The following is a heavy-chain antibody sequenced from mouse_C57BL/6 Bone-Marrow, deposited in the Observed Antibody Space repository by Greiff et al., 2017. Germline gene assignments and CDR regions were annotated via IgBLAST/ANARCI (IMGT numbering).Heavy chain of an antibody. D-gene: IGHD1-1*01. V-gene: IGHV1-85*01. CDR2: IYPRDGST. J-gene: IGHJ4*01. CDR3: ARRNYGSSYRAMDY. CDR1: GYTFTSYD. Sequence: VKLQQSGPELVKPGASVKLSCKASGYTFTSYDINWVKQRPGQGLEWIGWIYPRDGSTKYNEKFKGKATLTVDTSSSTAYMELHSLTSEDSAVYFCARRNYGSSYRAMDYWGQGTSVTVSS.